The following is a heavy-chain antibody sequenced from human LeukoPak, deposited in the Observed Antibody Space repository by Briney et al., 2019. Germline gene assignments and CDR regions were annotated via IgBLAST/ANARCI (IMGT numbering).Heavy chain of an antibody. D-gene: IGHD2-15*01. V-gene: IGHV4-39*07. Sequence: RTSETLSLTCTVSGGSISSSSYYWGWIRQPPGKGLEWIGSIYYSGSTYYNPSLKSRVTISVDTSKNQFSLKLSSVTAADTAVYYCAREEGSEEGFDYWGQGTLVTVSS. CDR1: GGSISSSSYY. CDR2: IYYSGST. CDR3: AREEGSEEGFDY. J-gene: IGHJ4*02.